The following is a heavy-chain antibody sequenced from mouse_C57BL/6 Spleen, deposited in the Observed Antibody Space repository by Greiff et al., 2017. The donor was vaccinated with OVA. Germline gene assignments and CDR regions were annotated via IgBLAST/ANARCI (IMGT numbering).Heavy chain of an antibody. V-gene: IGHV1-82*01. CDR2: IYPGDGDT. Sequence: QVQLQQSGPELVKPGASVKISCKASGYAFSSSWMNWVKQRPGKGLEWIGRIYPGDGDTNYNGKFKGKATLTADKSSSTAYMQLSSLTSEDSAVYFCARRLCLYYAMDDWGQGTSVTVSS. CDR3: ARRLCLYYAMDD. CDR1: GYAFSSSW. J-gene: IGHJ4*01. D-gene: IGHD6-1*01.